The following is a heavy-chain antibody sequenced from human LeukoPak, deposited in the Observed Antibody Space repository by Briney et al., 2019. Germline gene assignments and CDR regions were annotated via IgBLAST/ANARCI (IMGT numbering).Heavy chain of an antibody. Sequence: GESLKISCKHSEYSFPNYCIGWVRQMPGKGLEWMGIIYPDDSDTRYSPSFQGQVTISADKSISTAYLQWSSLKASDTAMYYCARARRGIAGVKDYWGQGTLVTVSS. J-gene: IGHJ4*02. CDR2: IYPDDSDT. CDR1: EYSFPNYC. CDR3: ARARRGIAGVKDY. V-gene: IGHV5-51*01. D-gene: IGHD3-10*01.